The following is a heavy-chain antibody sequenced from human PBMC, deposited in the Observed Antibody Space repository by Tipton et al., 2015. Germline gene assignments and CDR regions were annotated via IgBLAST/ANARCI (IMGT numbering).Heavy chain of an antibody. CDR2: IYHSASS. J-gene: IGHJ6*02. CDR1: GDSIHKYY. D-gene: IGHD5-24*01. Sequence: GLVKPSENLSLTCTVSGDSIHKYYLTWIRQPPGRGLEWIGYIYHSASSNYNPSLKSRVTISIDTSKNQFSLKLTSVTAADTAVYYCARDLEHGMDVWGQGTTVTVSS. CDR3: ARDLEHGMDV. V-gene: IGHV4-59*01.